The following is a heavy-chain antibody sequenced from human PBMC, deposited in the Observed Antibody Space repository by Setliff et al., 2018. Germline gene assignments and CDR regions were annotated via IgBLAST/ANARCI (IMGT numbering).Heavy chain of an antibody. J-gene: IGHJ4*02. CDR3: AKVLSLVGASDH. Sequence: AGGSLRLSCAASGFTFCGFAMHWVRQAPGKGLEWVAFIRHDESDIYYTNSVKGRFTVSRDNSKNTLSLQMHSLRVEDTAFYYCAKVLSLVGASDHWGQGTLVTVSS. D-gene: IGHD1-26*01. V-gene: IGHV3-30*02. CDR1: GFTFCGFA. CDR2: IRHDESDI.